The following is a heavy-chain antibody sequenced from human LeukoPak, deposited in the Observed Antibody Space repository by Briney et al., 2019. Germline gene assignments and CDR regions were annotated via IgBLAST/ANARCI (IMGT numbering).Heavy chain of an antibody. Sequence: PSETLSLTCTVSGGSISSSSYYWGWIRQPPGKGLEWIGSIYYSGSTYYNPSLKSRVTISVDTSKNQFSLKLSSVTAADTAVYYCARLSSVIDYWGQGTPVTVSS. CDR1: GGSISSSSYY. CDR3: ARLSSVIDY. V-gene: IGHV4-39*01. CDR2: IYYSGST. D-gene: IGHD6-6*01. J-gene: IGHJ4*02.